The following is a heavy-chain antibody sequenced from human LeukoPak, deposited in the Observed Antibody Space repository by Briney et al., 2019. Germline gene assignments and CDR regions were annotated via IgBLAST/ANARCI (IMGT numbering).Heavy chain of an antibody. CDR1: GFTFSGSA. V-gene: IGHV3-73*01. D-gene: IGHD1-26*01. CDR2: IRSKANSYAT. J-gene: IGHJ4*02. Sequence: PGGSLKLSCAASGFTFSGSAMHWVRQASGKGLEWVGRIRSKANSYATAYAASVKGRITISRDDSKNTAYLQMNSLKTEDTAVYYCTSPQAQWELLPFDYWGQGTLVTVSS. CDR3: TSPQAQWELLPFDY.